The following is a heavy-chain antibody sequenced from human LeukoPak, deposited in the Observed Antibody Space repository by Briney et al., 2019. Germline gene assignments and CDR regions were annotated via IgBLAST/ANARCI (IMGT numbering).Heavy chain of an antibody. V-gene: IGHV3-23*01. CDR1: GFTFSSYA. D-gene: IGHD6-19*01. CDR2: ISGSGGST. J-gene: IGHJ6*03. Sequence: GGSLRLSRAASGFTFSSYAMSWVPQAPGKGLEWVSGISGSGGSTYYADSVKGRFTISRENSKNTLYLQMNSLRAEDTTVYYCAIEGSGWYNYYYYYMDVSGKGTTVTVSS. CDR3: AIEGSGWYNYYYYYMDV.